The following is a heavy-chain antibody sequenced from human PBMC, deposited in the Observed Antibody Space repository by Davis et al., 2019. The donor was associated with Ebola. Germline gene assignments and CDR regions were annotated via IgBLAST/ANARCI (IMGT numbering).Heavy chain of an antibody. CDR2: IYYSGST. D-gene: IGHD4-17*01. CDR1: GGSITNYY. CDR3: ASLTTVTTALDY. J-gene: IGHJ4*02. Sequence: SETLSLTCTVSGGSITNYYWTWIRQPPGKGLEWIGYIYYSGSTNYNPSLMSRVTISVDTSKNQFSLKLSSVTAADTAVYYCASLTTVTTALDYWGQGTLVTVSS. V-gene: IGHV4-59*01.